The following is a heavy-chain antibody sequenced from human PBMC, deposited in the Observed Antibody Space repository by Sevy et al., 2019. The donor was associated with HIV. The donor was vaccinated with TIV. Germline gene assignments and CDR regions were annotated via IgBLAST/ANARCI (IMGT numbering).Heavy chain of an antibody. CDR1: GFPFNDHA. Sequence: GGSLRLSCAASGFPFNDHAMHWVRQVPGKGLEWVSGISWNSRNIGYADSVKGRFTISRDNARNFVYLEMNSLRPEDTAFYYCAQDINRGCDGVNCYSYYYYVYGLDVWGQGTTVTVSS. J-gene: IGHJ6*02. D-gene: IGHD2-21*02. V-gene: IGHV3-9*01. CDR2: ISWNSRNI. CDR3: AQDINRGCDGVNCYSYYYYVYGLDV.